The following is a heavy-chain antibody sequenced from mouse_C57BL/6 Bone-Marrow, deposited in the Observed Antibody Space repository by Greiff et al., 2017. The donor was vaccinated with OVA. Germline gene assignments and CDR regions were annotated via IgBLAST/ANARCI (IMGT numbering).Heavy chain of an antibody. CDR3: ARRGYYYGSRGAMDY. V-gene: IGHV1-81*01. J-gene: IGHJ4*01. CDR2: IYPRSGNT. D-gene: IGHD1-1*01. CDR1: GYTFTSYG. Sequence: QVQLQQSGAELARPGASVKLSCKASGYTFTSYGISWVKQRTGQGLEWIGEIYPRSGNTYYNEKFKGKATLTADKSSSTAYMELRSLTSEGSAVYFCARRGYYYGSRGAMDYWGQGTSVTVSS.